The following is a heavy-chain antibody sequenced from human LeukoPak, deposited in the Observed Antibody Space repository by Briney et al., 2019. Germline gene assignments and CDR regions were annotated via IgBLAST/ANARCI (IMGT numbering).Heavy chain of an antibody. V-gene: IGHV4-59*01. CDR2: IYHSGSN. D-gene: IGHD5-12*01. CDR1: GRSISTYY. Sequence: SDTLSLTCTLSGRSISTYYWSWLRHPPGKGLEWLGYIYHSGSNNYNPALKIRVTISVDTSKTQFSLKLSSATAADTAVYYCAREALQWLRLVGAFDIWGQGTMVTVSS. J-gene: IGHJ3*02. CDR3: AREALQWLRLVGAFDI.